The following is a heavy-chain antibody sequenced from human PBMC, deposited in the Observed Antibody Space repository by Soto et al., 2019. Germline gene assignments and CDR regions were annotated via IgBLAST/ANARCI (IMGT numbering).Heavy chain of an antibody. J-gene: IGHJ5*02. D-gene: IGHD3-10*01. V-gene: IGHV1-8*01. CDR1: GYTFPSYD. CDR2: MNPNSGNT. Sequence: KGARASVKVSCKASGYTFPSYDINKVRQATGQGLEWMGWMNPNSGNTGYAQKFQGRVTMTRNTSISTAYMELSSLRSEDTAVYYCAREHYGNSAWFDPWGQGTLVTVSS. CDR3: AREHYGNSAWFDP.